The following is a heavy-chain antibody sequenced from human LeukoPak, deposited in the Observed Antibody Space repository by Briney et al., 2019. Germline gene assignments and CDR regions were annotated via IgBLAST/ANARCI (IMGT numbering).Heavy chain of an antibody. CDR3: ARTSGSYFFDY. V-gene: IGHV4-59*08. J-gene: IGHJ4*02. D-gene: IGHD1-26*01. CDR2: IYYSGST. CDR1: GGSITSYY. Sequence: SETLSLTCTVSGGSITSYYWSWIRQPPGKGLEWIGYIYYSGSTNYNPSLKSRVTMSVDTSKSQFSLKLSSVTAADTAVYYCARTSGSYFFDYWGQGTLVTVSS.